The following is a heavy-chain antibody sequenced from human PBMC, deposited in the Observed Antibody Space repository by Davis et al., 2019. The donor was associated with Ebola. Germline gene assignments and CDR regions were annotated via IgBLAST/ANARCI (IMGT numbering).Heavy chain of an antibody. CDR3: ARESRDTIFGVVIPDRGMDV. J-gene: IGHJ6*02. CDR1: GYTFTGYY. D-gene: IGHD3-3*01. CDR2: INPNSGGT. V-gene: IGHV1-2*04. Sequence: ASVKVSCKASGYTFTGYYMHWVRQAPGQGLEWMGWINPNSGGTNYAQKFQGWVTMTRDTSISTAYMELSSLRSEDTAVYYCARESRDTIFGVVIPDRGMDVWGQGTTVTVSS.